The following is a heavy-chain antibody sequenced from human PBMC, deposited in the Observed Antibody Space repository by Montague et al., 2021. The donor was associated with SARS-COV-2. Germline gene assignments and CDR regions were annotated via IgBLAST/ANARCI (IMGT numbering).Heavy chain of an antibody. CDR1: GLSFSSYG. V-gene: IGHV3-33*01. CDR3: ARDSFSSCTSSSCYMGGMDV. D-gene: IGHD2-2*02. J-gene: IGHJ6*02. CDR2: IWYGGSNK. Sequence: SLRLSCAASGLSFSSYGLNWVRQAPGKGLEWVAVIWYGGSNKQYADSVKGRFTISRDNSKNTLYLQMNSLRAEDTALYYCARDSFSSCTSSSCYMGGMDVWGQGTMVTVSS.